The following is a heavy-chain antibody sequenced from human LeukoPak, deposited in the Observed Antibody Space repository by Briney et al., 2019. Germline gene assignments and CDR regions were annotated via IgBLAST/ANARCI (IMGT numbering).Heavy chain of an antibody. J-gene: IGHJ4*02. CDR3: TRDFSSGD. D-gene: IGHD3-3*01. Sequence: PGGSLRLSCAASGFTFSTYWMTWVRQAPGKGLEWVDNIKQDGSTKYYVDSVKGRFTISRDNATNSLYLQVNRLRAEDTAIYYCTRDFSSGDWGQGTLVTVSS. CDR1: GFTFSTYW. V-gene: IGHV3-7*01. CDR2: IKQDGSTK.